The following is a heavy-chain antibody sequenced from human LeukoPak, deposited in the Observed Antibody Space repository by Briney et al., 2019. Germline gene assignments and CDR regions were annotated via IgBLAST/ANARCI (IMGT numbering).Heavy chain of an antibody. CDR1: GYTFTSYG. CDR2: ISAYNGNT. J-gene: IGHJ4*02. V-gene: IGHV1-18*01. CDR3: ARSLSYDILTGYNY. D-gene: IGHD3-9*01. Sequence: GASVKVSCKASGYTFTSYGISWVRQAPGQGLEWMRWISAYNGNTNYAQRLQGRVTMTTDTSTSTAYMELRSLRSDDTAVYYCARSLSYDILTGYNYWGQGTLVTVSS.